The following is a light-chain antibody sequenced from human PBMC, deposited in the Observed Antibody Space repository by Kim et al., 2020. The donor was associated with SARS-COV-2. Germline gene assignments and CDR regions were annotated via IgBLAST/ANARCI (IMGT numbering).Light chain of an antibody. CDR3: MQGTYWPT. V-gene: IGKV2-30*02. CDR2: EVS. Sequence: QQASITCRCRQRLVQSSGNTYLTWLQQRPGQAPRRLIYEVSTGDSGVPDRFRGSGSGTDFTLEISRVEAEDVGVYYCMQGTYWPTFGQGTKVDIK. CDR1: QRLVQSSGNTY. J-gene: IGKJ1*01.